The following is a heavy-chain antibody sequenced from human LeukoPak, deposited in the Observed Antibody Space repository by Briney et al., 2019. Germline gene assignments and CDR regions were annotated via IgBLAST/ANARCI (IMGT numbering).Heavy chain of an antibody. CDR2: INHSGST. V-gene: IGHV4-34*01. CDR3: ARGSRRPNTGLYYYGMDV. CDR1: GGSFSGYY. J-gene: IGHJ6*04. Sequence: SETLSLTCAVYGGSFSGYYWSWIRQPPGKGLEWIGEINHSGSTNYNPSLKSRVTISVDTSKNQFSLKLSSVTAADTAVYYCARGSRRPNTGLYYYGMDVWGKGTTVTVSS. D-gene: IGHD1-14*01.